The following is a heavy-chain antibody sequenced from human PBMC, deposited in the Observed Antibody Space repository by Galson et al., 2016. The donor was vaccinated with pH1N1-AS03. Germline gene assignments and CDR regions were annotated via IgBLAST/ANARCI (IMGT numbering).Heavy chain of an antibody. D-gene: IGHD1-26*01. Sequence: SLRLSCAASGFSFSAPWMSWVRQAPGKGLEWVANIRQDGSEKYYVDSVEGRFTISRDNAKNSMYLQMNSLRDEDRAVYYCARQCPLNYYPDLWGRGTLVTVSS. CDR2: IRQDGSEK. V-gene: IGHV3-7*01. CDR3: ARQCPLNYYPDL. CDR1: GFSFSAPW. J-gene: IGHJ2*01.